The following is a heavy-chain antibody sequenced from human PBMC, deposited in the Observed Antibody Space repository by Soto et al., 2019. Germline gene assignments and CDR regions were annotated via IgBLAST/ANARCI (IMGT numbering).Heavy chain of an antibody. CDR3: ARGSLGVVVVAATFPYYFDY. CDR1: GGTFSSYA. CDR2: IIPIFGTA. Sequence: QVQLVQSGAEVKKPGSSVKVSCKASGGTFSSYAISWVRQAPGQGLEWMGGIIPIFGTANYAQKFQGRVTIPADESTSTAYMELSSLRSEDTAVYYCARGSLGVVVVAATFPYYFDYWGQGTLVTVSS. D-gene: IGHD2-15*01. J-gene: IGHJ4*02. V-gene: IGHV1-69*12.